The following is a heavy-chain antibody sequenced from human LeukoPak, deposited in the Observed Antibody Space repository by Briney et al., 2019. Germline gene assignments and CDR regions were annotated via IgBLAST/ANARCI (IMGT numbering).Heavy chain of an antibody. D-gene: IGHD3-22*01. CDR1: GFTFSSYA. V-gene: IGHV3-23*01. CDR3: AKVITYYFDSSGFSTDY. J-gene: IGHJ4*02. Sequence: PGGSLRLSCAASGFTFSSYAMSWVRQAPRKGLEWVSAISDSGDSTYYADSEKGRFTISRDNSKNTLFLQMSSLRAEDTAVYYCAKVITYYFDSSGFSTDYWGQGTLVTVSS. CDR2: ISDSGDST.